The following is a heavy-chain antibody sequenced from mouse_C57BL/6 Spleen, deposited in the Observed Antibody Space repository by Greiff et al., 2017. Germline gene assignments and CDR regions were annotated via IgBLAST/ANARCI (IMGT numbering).Heavy chain of an antibody. V-gene: IGHV1-72*01. J-gene: IGHJ4*01. CDR1: GYTFTSYW. CDR3: ARGYGNYGKAMDY. Sequence: VKLQQPGAELVKPGASVKLSCKASGYTFTSYWMHWVKQRPGRGLEWIGRIDPNSGGTKYNEKFKSKATLTVDKPSSTAYMQLSSLTSEDSAVYYCARGYGNYGKAMDYWGQGTSVTVSS. CDR2: IDPNSGGT. D-gene: IGHD2-1*01.